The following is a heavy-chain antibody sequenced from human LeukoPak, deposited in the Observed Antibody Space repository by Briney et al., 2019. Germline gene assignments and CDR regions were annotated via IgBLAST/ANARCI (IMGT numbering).Heavy chain of an antibody. V-gene: IGHV1-18*01. CDR3: ARDHRFLEWLLYVPFDY. J-gene: IGHJ4*02. CDR1: GYTFASYG. Sequence: GASVKVSCKASGYTFASYGISWVRQAPGQGLEWMGWISAYNGNTNYAQKLQGRVTMTTDTSTSTAYMELRSLRSDDTAVYYCARDHRFLEWLLYVPFDYWGQGTLVTVSS. CDR2: ISAYNGNT. D-gene: IGHD3-3*01.